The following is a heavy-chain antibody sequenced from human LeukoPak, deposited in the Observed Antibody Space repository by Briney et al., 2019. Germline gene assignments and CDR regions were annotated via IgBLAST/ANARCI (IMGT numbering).Heavy chain of an antibody. D-gene: IGHD3-10*02. Sequence: ASVKVSCKASGYTFTSYDINWVRQATGQGLEWMGWMNPNSGNTGYAQKFQGRVTMTRNTSISTAYMELSSLRSEDTAVYYCARPLGSGSYLTDAFDIWGQGTMVTVSS. CDR3: ARPLGSGSYLTDAFDI. J-gene: IGHJ3*02. V-gene: IGHV1-8*01. CDR1: GYTFTSYD. CDR2: MNPNSGNT.